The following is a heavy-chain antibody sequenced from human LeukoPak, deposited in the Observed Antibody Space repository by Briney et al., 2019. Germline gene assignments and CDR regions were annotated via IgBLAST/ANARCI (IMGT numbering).Heavy chain of an antibody. Sequence: PSETLSLTCTVSGGSLSSGGYYWRWTRQHPGKGLEWSGYIYYSGSTYYNPSLKSRVTISVDTSKNQFSLKLSSVTAADTAVYYCAAYSSSSAFDYWGQGTPVTVSS. CDR2: IYYSGST. D-gene: IGHD6-6*01. V-gene: IGHV4-31*03. CDR3: AAYSSSSAFDY. CDR1: GGSLSSGGYY. J-gene: IGHJ4*02.